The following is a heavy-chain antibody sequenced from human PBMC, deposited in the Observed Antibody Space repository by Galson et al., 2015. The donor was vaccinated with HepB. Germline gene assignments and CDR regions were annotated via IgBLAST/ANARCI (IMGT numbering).Heavy chain of an antibody. CDR2: MNPNSGNT. CDR3: ARMYYDFWSGYYYYYYYYMDV. V-gene: IGHV1-8*01. Sequence: SVKVSCKASGYTFTSYDINWVRQATGQGLEWMGWMNPNSGNTGYAQKFQGRVTMTRNTSISTAYMELSSLRSEDTAVYYCARMYYDFWSGYYYYYYYYMDVWGKGTTVTVSS. J-gene: IGHJ6*03. D-gene: IGHD3-3*01. CDR1: GYTFTSYD.